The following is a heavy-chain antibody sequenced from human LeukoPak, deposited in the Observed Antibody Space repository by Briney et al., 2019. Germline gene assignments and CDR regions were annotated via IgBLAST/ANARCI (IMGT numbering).Heavy chain of an antibody. CDR3: ARGGRGYGASPDYYYYYMDV. Sequence: PSETLSLTCTVSGGSISSYYWSWIRQPPGKGLEWIGYIYYTGSTNYNPSLKSRVTMSVDTSKNQFSLKLSSVTAADTAVYYCARGGRGYGASPDYYYYYMDVWGKGTTVTISS. CDR1: GGSISSYY. CDR2: IYYTGST. D-gene: IGHD4-17*01. J-gene: IGHJ6*03. V-gene: IGHV4-59*12.